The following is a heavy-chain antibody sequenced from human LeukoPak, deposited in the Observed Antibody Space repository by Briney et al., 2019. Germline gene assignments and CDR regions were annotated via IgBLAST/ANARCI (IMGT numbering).Heavy chain of an antibody. CDR3: ARDRYSTIFGG. CDR1: GFTVSSDY. CDR2: IYSGGDT. D-gene: IGHD3-3*01. V-gene: IGHV3-66*02. J-gene: IGHJ4*02. Sequence: GGSLRLSCAASGFTVSSDYMSCVRQAPGKGLEWVSIIYSGGDTYYADSVKGRFTISRDNSKNTLYLKMNSLRAEDTAVYYCARDRYSTIFGGWGQGTLVTVSS.